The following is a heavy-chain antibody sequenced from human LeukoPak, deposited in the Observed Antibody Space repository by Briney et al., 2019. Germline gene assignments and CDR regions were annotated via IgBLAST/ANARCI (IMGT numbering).Heavy chain of an antibody. CDR2: TYYRFKWYN. CDR3: ARDSGREAAGNLDWYFDL. V-gene: IGHV6-1*01. J-gene: IGHJ2*01. CDR1: GDSVSSNSAG. D-gene: IGHD6-13*01. Sequence: SQTLSLTCAIPGDSVSSNSAGWNWIRQSPSRCLECLGRTYYRFKWYNDYAVSVKSRITINPDTSKNQFSLQLNSVTPEDTAVYYCARDSGREAAGNLDWYFDLWGRGTLVTVSS.